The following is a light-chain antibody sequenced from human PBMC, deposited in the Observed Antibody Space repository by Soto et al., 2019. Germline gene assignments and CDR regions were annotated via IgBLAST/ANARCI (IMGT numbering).Light chain of an antibody. Sequence: ETVLTQSPGTLSLSPGERATLSCRASQSIRSNYLAWYRQTPGQAPRLLIYGASKRASGIADRFSGSGSGTDFTLIISRLEPEDFALYYCQQYGSSPWTFGQGTKLEIK. CDR3: QQYGSSPWT. V-gene: IGKV3-20*01. CDR2: GAS. J-gene: IGKJ1*01. CDR1: QSIRSNY.